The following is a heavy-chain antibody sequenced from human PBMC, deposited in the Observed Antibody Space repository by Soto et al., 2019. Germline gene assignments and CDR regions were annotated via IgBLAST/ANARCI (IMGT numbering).Heavy chain of an antibody. CDR3: ARHGAYSTSVYYYYGMDV. J-gene: IGHJ6*02. Sequence: SETLSLTCTVSGGAINSTVYYWGWIRQPPGKGLEWIGSSNYGGPTYYSPSLQSRVTMSLDTAKNHFSLNLRSVTAADTAVYYCARHGAYSTSVYYYYGMDVWGQGTTVTVSS. CDR1: GGAINSTVYY. D-gene: IGHD6-13*01. CDR2: SNYGGPT. V-gene: IGHV4-39*01.